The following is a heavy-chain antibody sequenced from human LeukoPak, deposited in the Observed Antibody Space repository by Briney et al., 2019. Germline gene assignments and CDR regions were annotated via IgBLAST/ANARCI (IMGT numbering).Heavy chain of an antibody. CDR1: GFTFDDYA. CDR3: AKDMTIAVAGNFGY. V-gene: IGHV3-9*01. J-gene: IGHJ4*02. D-gene: IGHD6-19*01. CDR2: ISWNSGSI. Sequence: GGSLRLSCAASGFTFDDYAMHWVRHAPGKGLEWVSGISWNSGSIGYADSVKGRFTISRDNAKNSLYLQMNSLRAEDTALYYCAKDMTIAVAGNFGYWGQGTLVTVSS.